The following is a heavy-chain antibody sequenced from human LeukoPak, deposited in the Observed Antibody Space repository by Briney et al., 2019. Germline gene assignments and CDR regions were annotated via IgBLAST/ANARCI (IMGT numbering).Heavy chain of an antibody. CDR2: LHADSGMT. CDR3: AGGGESIRYGDKRFDF. J-gene: IGHJ4*02. D-gene: IGHD4-17*01. V-gene: IGHV3-23*01. CDR1: GFTFSSYA. Sequence: GGSLRLSCATSGFTFSSYAMSWVRQAPGKGLEWVSGLHADSGMTYYADSVKGRFTISRDNSKNTLYLQMSSLRAEDTAIYYFAGGGESIRYGDKRFDFGGRGPVATVSS.